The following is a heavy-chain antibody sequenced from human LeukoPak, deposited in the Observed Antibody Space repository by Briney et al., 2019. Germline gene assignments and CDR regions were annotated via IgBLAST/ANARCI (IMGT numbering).Heavy chain of an antibody. CDR1: GGSFSGYY. D-gene: IGHD3-22*01. Sequence: PSETLSLTCAVYGGSFSGYYWSWVRQAPGKGLEWVSAISGSGGSTYYADSVKGRFTISRDISKNTLYLQMNSLRAEDTAVYYCAKAHGYYYDSSGYRYYYYGMDVWGQGTTVTVSS. J-gene: IGHJ6*02. CDR2: ISGSGGST. V-gene: IGHV3-23*01. CDR3: AKAHGYYYDSSGYRYYYYGMDV.